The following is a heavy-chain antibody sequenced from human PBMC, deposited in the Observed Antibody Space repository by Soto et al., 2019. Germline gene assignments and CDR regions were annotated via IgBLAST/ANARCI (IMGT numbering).Heavy chain of an antibody. J-gene: IGHJ3*02. Sequence: EVQLVESGGGLVQPGGSLRLSCAASGFTFSSYWMHWVRQAPGKGLVWVSRINSDGSSTSYADSVKGRFIISRDNAKNTLYLQMNSLRAEDTAVYYCARDLLLSRGYDLNAFDIWGQGTMVTVSS. CDR2: INSDGSST. CDR1: GFTFSSYW. D-gene: IGHD5-12*01. V-gene: IGHV3-74*01. CDR3: ARDLLLSRGYDLNAFDI.